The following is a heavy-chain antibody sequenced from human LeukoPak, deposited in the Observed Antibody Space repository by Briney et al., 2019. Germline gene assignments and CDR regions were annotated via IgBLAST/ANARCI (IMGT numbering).Heavy chain of an antibody. Sequence: GGSLRLSCAASGFTFSDDCMSWIRQAPGKGLEWVSYISNSGYTIYYADSVKGRFTISRDNAENSLYLQMNSLRAEDTAVYYCAWEISTPCAFDIWGQGTMVTVSS. J-gene: IGHJ3*02. V-gene: IGHV3-11*04. CDR3: AWEISTPCAFDI. D-gene: IGHD1-26*01. CDR1: GFTFSDDC. CDR2: ISNSGYTI.